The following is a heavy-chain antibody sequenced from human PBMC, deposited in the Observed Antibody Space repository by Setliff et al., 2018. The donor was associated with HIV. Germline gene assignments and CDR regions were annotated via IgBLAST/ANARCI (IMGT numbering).Heavy chain of an antibody. J-gene: IGHJ4*02. D-gene: IGHD2-15*01. CDR2: IDNSGST. CDR3: ARHVDIVVVVAAPSFDY. V-gene: IGHV4-59*08. Sequence: LTCTVSGGSISSYYWSWIRQPPGKGLEWIGYIDNSGSTNYNPSLKSRVTISVDTSKNQFSLKLSSVTAADTAVYYCARHVDIVVVVAAPSFDYWGQGTLVTVSS. CDR1: GGSISSYY.